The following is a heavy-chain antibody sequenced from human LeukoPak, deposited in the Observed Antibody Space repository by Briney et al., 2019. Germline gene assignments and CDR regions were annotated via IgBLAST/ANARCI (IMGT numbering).Heavy chain of an antibody. Sequence: GGSLRLSCAGSGFTFSSYAMHWVRQTPGKGLEWVAVISYDGSNKDYADSMKGRFTISRDNSKNTLYLQMNSLGAEDTAVYYCAREIFNGFDIWGQGTMVTVSS. J-gene: IGHJ3*02. CDR2: ISYDGSNK. V-gene: IGHV3-30-3*01. CDR1: GFTFSSYA. CDR3: AREIFNGFDI.